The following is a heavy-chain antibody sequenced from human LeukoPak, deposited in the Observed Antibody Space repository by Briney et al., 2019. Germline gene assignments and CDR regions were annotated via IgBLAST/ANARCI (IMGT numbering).Heavy chain of an antibody. V-gene: IGHV3-23*01. CDR1: GFTFSSYA. CDR2: ISGSGGST. J-gene: IGHJ6*03. CDR3: ARDAYCTNGVCYRSYMDV. D-gene: IGHD2-8*01. Sequence: GGSLRLSCAASGFTFSSYAMSWVRQAPGKGLEWVSAISGSGGSTYYADSVKGRFTISRNNAKNSLYLQMNGLRAEDTAVYYCARDAYCTNGVCYRSYMDVWGKGTTVTVSS.